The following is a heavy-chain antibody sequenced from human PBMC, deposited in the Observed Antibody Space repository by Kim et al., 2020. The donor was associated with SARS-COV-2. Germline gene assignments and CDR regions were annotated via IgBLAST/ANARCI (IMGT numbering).Heavy chain of an antibody. CDR2: IYRGGGT. Sequence: GGSLRLSCAASGFSVSNSYMSWVRQAPGKGLEWVSIIYRGGGTYYADSVKGRFTISRDSSKNTLFLQMNSLRAEDTAVYSCARRSAPNLSHDYWGQGTL. CDR1: GFSVSNSY. J-gene: IGHJ4*02. CDR3: ARRSAPNLSHDY. V-gene: IGHV3-53*01.